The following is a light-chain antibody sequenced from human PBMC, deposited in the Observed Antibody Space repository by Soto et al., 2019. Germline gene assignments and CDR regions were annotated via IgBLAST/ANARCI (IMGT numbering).Light chain of an antibody. CDR1: QSISGY. V-gene: IGKV1-39*01. J-gene: IGKJ5*01. Sequence: DIQMTQSPSSLSAFVGDRVTITCRASQSISGYLNWYQQKPGKAPKLLIFATSSLQSGVPSRFSGSGSGTDFTLTISSLQREDFAIYYCQQSYSTLITFGQGTRLESK. CDR2: ATS. CDR3: QQSYSTLIT.